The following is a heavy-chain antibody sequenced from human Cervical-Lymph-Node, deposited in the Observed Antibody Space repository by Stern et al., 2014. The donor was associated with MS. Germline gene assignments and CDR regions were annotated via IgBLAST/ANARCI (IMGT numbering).Heavy chain of an antibody. CDR1: GYMFTSYA. CDR2: INTNTGNP. CDR3: ARKDTTGGMDV. J-gene: IGHJ6*02. D-gene: IGHD1-1*01. V-gene: IGHV7-4-1*02. Sequence: QVQLVESGSEVKKPGASVKVSCKASGYMFTSYAMNWVRQAAGQGLEWMGWINTNTGNPTYAQAFTGRFVFSLDTSVSTAYLQISSLKAEDTAMYYCARKDTTGGMDVWGQGTTVTVSS.